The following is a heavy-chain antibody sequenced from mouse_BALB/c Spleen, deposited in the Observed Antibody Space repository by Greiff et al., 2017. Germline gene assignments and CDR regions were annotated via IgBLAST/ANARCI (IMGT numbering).Heavy chain of an antibody. CDR1: GFTFSSFG. D-gene: IGHD2-14*01. CDR2: ISSGSSTI. J-gene: IGHJ3*01. CDR3: ARGYDAWFAY. V-gene: IGHV5-17*02. Sequence: EVNLVESGGGLVQPGGSRKLSCAASGFTFSSFGMHWVRQAPEKGLEWVAYISSGSSTIYYADTVKGRFTISRDNPKNTLFLQMTSLRSEDTAMYYCARGYDAWFAYWGQGTLVTVSA.